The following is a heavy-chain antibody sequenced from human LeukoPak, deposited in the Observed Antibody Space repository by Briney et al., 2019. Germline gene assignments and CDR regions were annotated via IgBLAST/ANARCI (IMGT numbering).Heavy chain of an antibody. V-gene: IGHV3-43*02. Sequence: PGGSLRLSCAASGFTFDDYAMHWVRQAPGKGLEWVSLISGDGGSTYYADSVQGRFTISRHNSKNSLYLQMNSLRTEDTALYYCAKDLFCGSGSYHNWFDPRGQGTLVTVSS. CDR1: GFTFDDYA. J-gene: IGHJ5*02. CDR2: ISGDGGST. D-gene: IGHD3-10*01. CDR3: AKDLFCGSGSYHNWFDP.